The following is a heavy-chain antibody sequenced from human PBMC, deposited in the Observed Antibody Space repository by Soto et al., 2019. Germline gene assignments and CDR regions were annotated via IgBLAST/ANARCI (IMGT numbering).Heavy chain of an antibody. CDR1: GGTFSSYS. V-gene: IGHV1-69*01. CDR2: IIPIFGTA. J-gene: IGHJ4*02. Sequence: QVQLVQSGAEVKKPGSSVKVSCKASGGTFSSYSINWVRQAPGQGLEWMGEIIPIFGTANYAQKFPGRVTITADESTSTAYMELSSLRSEDTSVYYCAIDGGRHSGGIDYWGQGTLVTVSS. CDR3: AIDGGRHSGGIDY. D-gene: IGHD1-26*01.